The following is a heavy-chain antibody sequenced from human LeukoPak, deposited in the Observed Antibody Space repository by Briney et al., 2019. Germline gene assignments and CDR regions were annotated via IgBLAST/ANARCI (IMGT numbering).Heavy chain of an antibody. CDR3: ARGSPSYYMDV. CDR2: IYSGGST. D-gene: IGHD6-6*01. J-gene: IGHJ6*03. Sequence: GGSLRLSCAASGFTVSSNYMSWVRQAPGKGLEWVSVIYSGGSTYYADSVKGRFTISRDNSKNTLYLQMNSLRAEDTAVYYCARGSPSYYMDVWGKGTTVTVSS. CDR1: GFTVSSNY. V-gene: IGHV3-53*01.